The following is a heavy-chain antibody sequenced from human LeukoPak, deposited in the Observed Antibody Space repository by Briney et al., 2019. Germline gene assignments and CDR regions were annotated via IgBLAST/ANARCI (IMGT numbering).Heavy chain of an antibody. CDR3: AKAGSSGRYLYFDY. Sequence: PGGSLRLSCAASGFTFRSYAMSWVRQAPGKGLEWVSVISGSGTSTDYADSVKGRFTISRDNSKNTLYLQMNSLRTEDTAVYYCAKAGSSGRYLYFDYWGQGTLVTVSS. V-gene: IGHV3-23*01. CDR2: ISGSGTST. J-gene: IGHJ4*02. CDR1: GFTFRSYA. D-gene: IGHD6-19*01.